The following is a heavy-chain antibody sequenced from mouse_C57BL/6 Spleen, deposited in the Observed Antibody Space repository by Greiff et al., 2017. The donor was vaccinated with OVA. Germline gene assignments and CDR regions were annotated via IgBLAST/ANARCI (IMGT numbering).Heavy chain of an antibody. CDR1: GYSITSGYY. Sequence: EVKLEESGPGLVKPSQSLSLTCSVTGYSITSGYYWNWIRQFPGNKLEWMGYISYDGSNNYNPSLKNRISITRDTSKNQFFLKLNSVTTEDTATYDCAREGLPGGSPAWFAYWGQGTLVTVSA. J-gene: IGHJ3*01. CDR3: AREGLPGGSPAWFAY. V-gene: IGHV3-6*01. D-gene: IGHD1-1*01. CDR2: ISYDGSN.